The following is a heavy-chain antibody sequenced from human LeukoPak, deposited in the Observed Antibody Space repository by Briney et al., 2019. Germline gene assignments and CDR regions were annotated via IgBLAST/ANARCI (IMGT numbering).Heavy chain of an antibody. CDR2: IIPILGIA. V-gene: IGHV1-69*04. Sequence: ASVKVSCKASGGTFSGYAISWVRQAPGQGLEWMGRIIPILGIANYAQKFQGRVTITADKSTSTAYMELSSLRSEDTAVYYCARSIGYCSSTSCYVDYYYGMDVWGQGTTVTVSS. CDR1: GGTFSGYA. D-gene: IGHD2-2*01. J-gene: IGHJ6*02. CDR3: ARSIGYCSSTSCYVDYYYGMDV.